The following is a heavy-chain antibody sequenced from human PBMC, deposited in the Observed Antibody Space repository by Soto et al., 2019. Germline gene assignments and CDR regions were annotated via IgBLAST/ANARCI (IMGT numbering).Heavy chain of an antibody. Sequence: GGSLRLSCAASGFTFSSYAMSWVRQAPGRGLEWVSAISGSGGSTYYAYSVKGRFTISRDNSKNTLNLQMSSLRAEDTAVYYSANLAVLFDPTHPDYYYYGMDVWGQGTTVTVSS. D-gene: IGHD6-19*01. J-gene: IGHJ6*02. V-gene: IGHV3-23*01. CDR2: ISGSGGST. CDR1: GFTFSSYA. CDR3: ANLAVLFDPTHPDYYYYGMDV.